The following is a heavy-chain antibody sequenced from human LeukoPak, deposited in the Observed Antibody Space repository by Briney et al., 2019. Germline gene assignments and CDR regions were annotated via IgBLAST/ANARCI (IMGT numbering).Heavy chain of an antibody. V-gene: IGHV1-2*02. CDR1: GYTFTGYY. J-gene: IGHJ5*02. Sequence: ASVKVSCKASGYTFTGYYMHWVRQAPGQGLEWMGWINPNSGGTNYAQKFQGRVTMTRDTSISTAYMELSRLRSDDTAVYYCARLLWMDCSSTSCYRGYNWFDPWGQGTLVTVSS. D-gene: IGHD2-2*01. CDR3: ARLLWMDCSSTSCYRGYNWFDP. CDR2: INPNSGGT.